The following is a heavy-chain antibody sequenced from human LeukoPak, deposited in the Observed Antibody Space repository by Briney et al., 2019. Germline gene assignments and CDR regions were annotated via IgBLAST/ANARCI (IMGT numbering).Heavy chain of an antibody. CDR1: GGSISSGGYY. J-gene: IGHJ5*02. D-gene: IGHD3-16*02. Sequence: SETLSLTCTVSGGSISSGGYYWSWIRQHPGKGLEWIGYTYYSGSTYYNPSLKSRVTISVDTSKNQFSLKLSSVTAADTAVYYCASLVFPSSFDPWGQGTLVTVSS. V-gene: IGHV4-31*03. CDR3: ASLVFPSSFDP. CDR2: TYYSGST.